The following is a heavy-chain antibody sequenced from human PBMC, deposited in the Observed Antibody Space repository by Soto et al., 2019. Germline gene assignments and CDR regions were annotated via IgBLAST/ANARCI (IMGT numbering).Heavy chain of an antibody. CDR3: VLRRRGSYVDY. J-gene: IGHJ4*02. Sequence: QITLKESGPTLVKPTQTLTLTCTFSGFSLSTSGVGVGWIRQPPGQALEWLALIYWDDDKRYSPSLKSRLTTPXXTSKNQVVLTMTNMDPVDTATYYCVLRRRGSYVDYWCQGTLVTVSS. D-gene: IGHD3-16*01. CDR1: GFSLSTSGVG. V-gene: IGHV2-5*02. CDR2: IYWDDDK.